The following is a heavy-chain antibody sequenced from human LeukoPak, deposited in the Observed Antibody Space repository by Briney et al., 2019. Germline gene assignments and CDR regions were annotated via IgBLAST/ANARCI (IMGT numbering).Heavy chain of an antibody. J-gene: IGHJ4*02. V-gene: IGHV3-7*01. D-gene: IGHD3-16*01. CDR2: IKPDGSEK. CDR3: ARDKFGGTDY. CDR1: GFTFSSSW. Sequence: QPGGSLRLSCAASGFTFSSSWMSWVRQAPGKGLEWVANIKPDGSEKYYVDSVKGRFTISRDNAKNSLYLQMNSLRAEDTAVYYCARDKFGGTDYWGQGTLVTVSS.